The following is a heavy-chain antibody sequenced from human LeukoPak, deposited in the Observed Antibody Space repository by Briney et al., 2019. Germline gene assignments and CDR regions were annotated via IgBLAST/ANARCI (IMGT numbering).Heavy chain of an antibody. CDR2: IIPISGTT. V-gene: IGHV1-69*05. Sequence: GASVKVSCKASGGTFSRYGISWVRQAPGQGLEWMGGIIPISGTTHYAQKFQGRVTITTDESTSTAYMELSSLRSEDTAVYYCARLNYYDSSGYPPFFDYWGQGTLVTVSS. D-gene: IGHD3-22*01. CDR3: ARLNYYDSSGYPPFFDY. J-gene: IGHJ4*02. CDR1: GGTFSRYG.